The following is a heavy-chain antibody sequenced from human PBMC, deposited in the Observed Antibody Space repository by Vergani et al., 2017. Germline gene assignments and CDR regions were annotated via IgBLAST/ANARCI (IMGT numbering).Heavy chain of an antibody. J-gene: IGHJ4*02. CDR3: VRGVDNWNYRVFYFDF. V-gene: IGHV3-15*05. CDR2: IKSKTDGGTT. Sequence: EVQLVESGGGLVKPGGSLRLSCAASGFTFINAWMTWVRQAPGKGLEWVGRIKSKTDGGTTYYAAPVKGKFTISRDTSSTTVYLEMNSLRPEDTAVYYCVRGVDNWNYRVFYFDFWGQGTLVTVSS. D-gene: IGHD1-20*01. CDR1: GFTFINAW.